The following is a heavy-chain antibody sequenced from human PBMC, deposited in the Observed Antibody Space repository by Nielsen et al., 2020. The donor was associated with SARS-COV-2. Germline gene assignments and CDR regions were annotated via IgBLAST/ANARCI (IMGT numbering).Heavy chain of an antibody. CDR3: SSPTVAY. V-gene: IGHV3-73*01. CDR2: IRSYANEYAT. J-gene: IGHJ4*02. Sequence: GESLKISCVASGFTFSGSAMYWVRQASGKGLEWLGRIRSYANEYATAYAASVKGRFTISRDDSKNTAYLQMNSLKTEDTAVYYCSSPTVAYWGQGTLVTVSS. D-gene: IGHD4-23*01. CDR1: GFTFSGSA.